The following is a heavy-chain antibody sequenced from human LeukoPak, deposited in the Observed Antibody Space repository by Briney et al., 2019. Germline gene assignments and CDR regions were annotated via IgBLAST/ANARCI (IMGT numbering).Heavy chain of an antibody. D-gene: IGHD3-10*01. CDR2: IYHSGST. CDR3: ARLESGYYGSGSPDY. J-gene: IGHJ4*02. Sequence: GSLRLSCAASGFTFSSYSMNWIRQPPGKGLEWIGSIYHSGSTYYNPSLKSRVTILVDTSKNQFSLKLSSVTAADTAVYYCARLESGYYGSGSPDYWGQGTLVAVSS. CDR1: GFTFSSYS. V-gene: IGHV4-38-2*01.